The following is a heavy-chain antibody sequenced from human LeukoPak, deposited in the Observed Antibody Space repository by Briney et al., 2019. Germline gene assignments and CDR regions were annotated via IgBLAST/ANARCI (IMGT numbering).Heavy chain of an antibody. Sequence: SVKVSCKASGGTFSSYAISWVRQAPGQGLEWMGGIIPIFGTANYAQKFQGRVTITADKSTSTAYMELSSLRSEDMAVYYCARDPVDYDILTGYPPFDYWGQGTLVTVSS. CDR2: IIPIFGTA. CDR1: GGTFSSYA. CDR3: ARDPVDYDILTGYPPFDY. D-gene: IGHD3-9*01. V-gene: IGHV1-69*06. J-gene: IGHJ4*02.